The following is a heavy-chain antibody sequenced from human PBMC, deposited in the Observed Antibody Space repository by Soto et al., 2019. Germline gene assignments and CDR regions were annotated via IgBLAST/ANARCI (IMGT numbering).Heavy chain of an antibody. V-gene: IGHV4-59*08. D-gene: IGHD6-25*01. CDR3: GSVRPSGYVLS. CDR1: GGSLSSYY. CDR2: VYFSGNT. Sequence: SETLSLTCTVSGGSLSSYYWTWIWQSPGKGLEWIGYVYFSGNTNYNPSLKSRVTISIDTSNNQFSLRLASVTETDTSFYYCGSVRPSGYVLSWGPGTLVTVSS. J-gene: IGHJ5*02.